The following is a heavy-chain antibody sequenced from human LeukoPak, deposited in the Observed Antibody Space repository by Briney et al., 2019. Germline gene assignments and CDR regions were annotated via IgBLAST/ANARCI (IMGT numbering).Heavy chain of an antibody. Sequence: GGSLRLSCAPSGFSVSDYSISWIRQSPGKGPEWISYVMSGRGSTNYADSVKGRFTISRDNTKNSVALRLDGLRADDTAVHYCTRERRGSYYAFESWGQGTMVTVSS. V-gene: IGHV3-11*05. J-gene: IGHJ4*02. CDR1: GFSVSDYS. D-gene: IGHD3-16*01. CDR3: TRERRGSYYAFES. CDR2: VMSGRGST.